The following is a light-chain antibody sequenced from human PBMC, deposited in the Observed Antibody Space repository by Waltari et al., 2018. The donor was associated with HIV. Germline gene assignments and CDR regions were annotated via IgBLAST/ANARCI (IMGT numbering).Light chain of an antibody. CDR3: QAWDTASVV. CDR1: KLGDKY. Sequence: SYELTQPPSVSVSPGQTASITCSGDKLGDKYTYWSQKKSGQSPVLVIYEDKKRPSGIPERFSGSNSGNTATLTISGTQAMDEADYYCQAWDTASVVFGGGTKLTVL. V-gene: IGLV3-1*01. J-gene: IGLJ2*01. CDR2: EDK.